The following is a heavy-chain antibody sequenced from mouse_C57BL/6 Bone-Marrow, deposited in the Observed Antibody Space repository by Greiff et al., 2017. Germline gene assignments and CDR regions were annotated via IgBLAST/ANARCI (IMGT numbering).Heavy chain of an antibody. V-gene: IGHV1-4*01. D-gene: IGHD4-1*02. J-gene: IGHJ2*01. CDR1: GYTFTSYT. CDR3: ATNWALDY. CDR2: INPSSGYT. Sequence: VKLMESGAELARPGASVKMSCKASGYTFTSYTMHWVKQRPGQGLEWIGYINPSSGYTKYNQKFKDKATLTADKSSSTAYMQLSSLTSEDSAVYYCATNWALDYWGQGTTLTVSS.